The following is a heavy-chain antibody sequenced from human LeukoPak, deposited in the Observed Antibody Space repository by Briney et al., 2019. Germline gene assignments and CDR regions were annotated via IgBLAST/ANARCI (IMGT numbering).Heavy chain of an antibody. CDR3: ARTRRYSSNYYYYYGMDV. J-gene: IGHJ6*02. V-gene: IGHV1-8*01. D-gene: IGHD6-13*01. CDR2: MNPNSGNT. Sequence: GASVKVSCKASGYTFTSYDINWVRQATGQGLEWMGWMNPNSGNTGYAQKFQGRVTMTRNTSISTAYMELSSLRSEDTAVYYCARTRRYSSNYYYYYGMDVWGQGTTVTVSS. CDR1: GYTFTSYD.